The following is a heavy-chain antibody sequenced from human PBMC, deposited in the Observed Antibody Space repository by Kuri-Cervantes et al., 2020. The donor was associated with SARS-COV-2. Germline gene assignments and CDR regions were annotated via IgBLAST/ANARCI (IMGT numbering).Heavy chain of an antibody. CDR3: AKVMGRNTMVRGKNPDALDF. D-gene: IGHD3-10*01. J-gene: IGHJ3*01. CDR2: IWYGGSNK. V-gene: IGHV3-30*18. CDR1: GFTFSSYG. Sequence: LSLTCAASGFTFSSYGMHWVRQAPGKGLEWVAVIWYGGSNKYYADSVKGRFTISRDNSKNTLYLQMNSLRAEDTAVYYCAKVMGRNTMVRGKNPDALDFWGQGTMVTVSS.